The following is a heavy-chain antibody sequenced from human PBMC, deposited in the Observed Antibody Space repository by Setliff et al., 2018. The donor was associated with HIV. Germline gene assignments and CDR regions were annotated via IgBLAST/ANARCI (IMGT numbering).Heavy chain of an antibody. CDR3: TRIGPAIAILRQNAFDI. V-gene: IGHV3-49*04. J-gene: IGHJ3*02. CDR2: IRSRAYGGTT. CDR1: GFTFGDFG. D-gene: IGHD2-2*01. Sequence: GGSLRLSCIASGFTFGDFGLSWVRQAPGRGLEWVGFIRSRAYGGTTEYAASVRGRFTISRDDSKSFAYLQMNSLKTEDTAVYYCTRIGPAIAILRQNAFDIWGQGTLVTVS.